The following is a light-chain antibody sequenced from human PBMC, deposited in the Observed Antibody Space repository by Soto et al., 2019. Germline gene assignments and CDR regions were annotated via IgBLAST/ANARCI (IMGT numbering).Light chain of an antibody. Sequence: DIQMTQSPSSLSASVGDRVTIPCRASQRLNRYLNWYQQKPGKAPKLLLYAASSLQSGVPSRFRGSGAGTDFTLTISSRQPEDFATYYCQQSYNTPITFGQGTRREIK. J-gene: IGKJ5*01. CDR2: AAS. CDR3: QQSYNTPIT. CDR1: QRLNRY. V-gene: IGKV1-39*01.